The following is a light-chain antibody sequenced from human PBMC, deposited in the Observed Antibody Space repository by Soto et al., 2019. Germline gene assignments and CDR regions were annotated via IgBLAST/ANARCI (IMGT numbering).Light chain of an antibody. J-gene: IGKJ5*01. CDR3: QQRSNWPPIT. V-gene: IGKV3D-20*02. CDR2: DAS. CDR1: QSFSSSY. Sequence: EFVLTQSPGTLSLSPGERATLSCRASQSFSSSYLAWYQQKPGQAPRLLIYDASNRATGIPARFSGSGSGTDFTLTISSLEPEDFAVYYCQQRSNWPPITFGQGTRLEIK.